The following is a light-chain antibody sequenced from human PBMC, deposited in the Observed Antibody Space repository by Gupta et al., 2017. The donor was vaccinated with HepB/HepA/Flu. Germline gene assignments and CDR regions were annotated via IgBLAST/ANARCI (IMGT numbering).Light chain of an antibody. J-gene: IGKJ4*01. CDR3: LHDPSYPLT. CDR1: QGINTS. CDR2: GVS. V-gene: IGKV1-16*01. Sequence: DIQMTQSPSSLSASVGDRVTITCRASQGINTSLAWFQQKPGKAPKSLIYGVSTLQSGVPLRFSGSGSGTDFTLTISSLQPEDSSTYYCLHDPSYPLTFGGGTKVEIK.